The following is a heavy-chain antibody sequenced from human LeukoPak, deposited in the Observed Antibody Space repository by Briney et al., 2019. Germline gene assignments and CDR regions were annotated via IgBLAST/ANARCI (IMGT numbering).Heavy chain of an antibody. CDR3: ARDLRSGGVTYGQDS. CDR1: GFTVSSNY. CDR2: IYSGGST. V-gene: IGHV3-66*01. D-gene: IGHD5-18*01. Sequence: PGGSLRLSCAASGFTVSSNYMSWVRQAPGKGLEWVSVIYSGGSTYYADSVKGRFTISRDNSKNTLYLQMNSLRAEDTAVYYCARDLRSGGVTYGQDSWGQGTLVTVSS. J-gene: IGHJ4*02.